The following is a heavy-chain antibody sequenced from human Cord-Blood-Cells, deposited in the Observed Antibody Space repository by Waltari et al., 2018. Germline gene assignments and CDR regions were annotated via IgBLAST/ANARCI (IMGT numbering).Heavy chain of an antibody. J-gene: IGHJ6*02. CDR1: GGSVSSGSYY. D-gene: IGHD6-13*01. CDR2: IYYSGST. Sequence: QVQLQESGPGLVKPSETLSLTCTVSGGSVSSGSYYWSWIRQPPGKGLEWIGYIYYSGSTNYNPSLKSRVTISVDTSKNPFSLKLSSVTAADTAVYYCARDLIAAAGLVSDGMDVWGQGTTVTVSS. CDR3: ARDLIAAAGLVSDGMDV. V-gene: IGHV4-61*01.